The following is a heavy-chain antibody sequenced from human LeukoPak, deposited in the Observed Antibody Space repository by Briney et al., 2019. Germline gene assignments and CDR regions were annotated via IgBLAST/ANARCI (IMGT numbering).Heavy chain of an antibody. J-gene: IGHJ3*02. CDR3: AKDPLWFGEGDAFDI. Sequence: GGSLRLSCAASGFTFSSYGMHWVRQAPGKGLEWVAVISYDGSNKYYADSVKGRFTISRDNSKNTLYLRMNSLRAEDTAVYYCAKDPLWFGEGDAFDIWGQGTMVTVSS. D-gene: IGHD3-10*01. CDR1: GFTFSSYG. CDR2: ISYDGSNK. V-gene: IGHV3-30*18.